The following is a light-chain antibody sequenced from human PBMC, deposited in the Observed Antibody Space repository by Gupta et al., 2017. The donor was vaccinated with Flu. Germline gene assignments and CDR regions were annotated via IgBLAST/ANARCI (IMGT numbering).Light chain of an antibody. V-gene: IGLV8-61*01. J-gene: IGLJ3*02. CDR3: MSSMGSSIYLV. Sequence: QTVVTQEPSLSVSPGGTVTLTCGLSSGSVSTNYYPSWYQKTPGQPPRTLIYSTNTRSTGVNDRLSGSILEKTDALTINGAKADDESQCYCMSSMGSSIYLVFGGGTKMTVL. CDR1: SGSVSTNYY. CDR2: STN.